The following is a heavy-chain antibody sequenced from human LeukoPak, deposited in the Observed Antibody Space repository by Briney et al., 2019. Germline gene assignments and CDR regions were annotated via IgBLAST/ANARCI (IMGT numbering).Heavy chain of an antibody. Sequence: AGGSLRLSCAASGFTVSSNYMSWVRQAPGKGLEWVSVIYSGGSTYYADSVKGRFTISRDNSKNTLYLQMNSLRAEDTAIYYCAKNGDRGAYCSGGSCYPYYYYYMDVWGKGTTVTVSS. D-gene: IGHD2-15*01. CDR1: GFTVSSNY. J-gene: IGHJ6*03. V-gene: IGHV3-53*01. CDR2: IYSGGST. CDR3: AKNGDRGAYCSGGSCYPYYYYYMDV.